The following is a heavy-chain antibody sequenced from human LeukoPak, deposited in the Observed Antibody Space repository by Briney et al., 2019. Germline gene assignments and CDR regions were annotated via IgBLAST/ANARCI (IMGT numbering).Heavy chain of an antibody. Sequence: GASVKVSCKASGYTFTSYGISWVRQAPGQGLEWMGWISTKKGDTSYAQKVQGRVTLTTDTSTTTAYMDLRSLRSDDTAVYYCVRGRSGSLGYFDYWGQGTLVAVSS. V-gene: IGHV1-18*01. CDR2: ISTKKGDT. J-gene: IGHJ4*02. CDR1: GYTFTSYG. D-gene: IGHD1-26*01. CDR3: VRGRSGSLGYFDY.